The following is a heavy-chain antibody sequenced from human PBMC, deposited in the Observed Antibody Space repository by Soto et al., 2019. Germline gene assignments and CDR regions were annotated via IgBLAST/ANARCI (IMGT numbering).Heavy chain of an antibody. CDR1: GFNFSTYT. CDR2: ISSSDRYI. V-gene: IGHV3-21*06. J-gene: IGHJ3*02. D-gene: IGHD2-15*01. Sequence: GGSLRLSCAASGFNFSTYTMNWVRQAPGKGLEWVSSISSSDRYIYYADSVKGRFTISRDDAKNSLYLQMNSLRAEDTAVYYCTRDRCSGGSCYRTYAFDIWGQGTLVTVSS. CDR3: TRDRCSGGSCYRTYAFDI.